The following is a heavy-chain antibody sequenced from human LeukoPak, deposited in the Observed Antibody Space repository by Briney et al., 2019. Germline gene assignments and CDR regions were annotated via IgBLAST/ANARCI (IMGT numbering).Heavy chain of an antibody. J-gene: IGHJ3*02. D-gene: IGHD3-22*01. CDR2: MNPNSGNT. Sequence: GASVKVSCKASGDAFTSYDINWVRQATGQGLEWMGWMNPNSGNTGYAQKFQGRVTMTRNTSISTAYMELSSLRSEDTAVYYCASQYYDSSGYPPDIWGQGTMVTVSS. CDR1: GDAFTSYD. V-gene: IGHV1-8*01. CDR3: ASQYYDSSGYPPDI.